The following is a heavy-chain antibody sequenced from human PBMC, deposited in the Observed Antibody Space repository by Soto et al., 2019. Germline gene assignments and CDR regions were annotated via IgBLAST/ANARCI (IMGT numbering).Heavy chain of an antibody. Sequence: ASVKVSCKASGYTFTSYGISWVRQAPGQGLEWMGWISAYNGNTNYAQKLQGRVTMTTDTSTGTAYMELRSLRSDDTAVYYCAREGGYSYGLGYYYYGMDVWGQGTTVTVSS. D-gene: IGHD5-18*01. J-gene: IGHJ6*02. CDR3: AREGGYSYGLGYYYYGMDV. CDR2: ISAYNGNT. V-gene: IGHV1-18*04. CDR1: GYTFTSYG.